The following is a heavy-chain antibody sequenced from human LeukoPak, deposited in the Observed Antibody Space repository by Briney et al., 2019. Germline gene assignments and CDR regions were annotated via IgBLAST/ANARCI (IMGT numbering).Heavy chain of an antibody. J-gene: IGHJ5*02. CDR1: GGSISSGGYY. V-gene: IGHV4-31*03. CDR3: ARWPRRLIYSSSSGVDWFDP. Sequence: PSETLSLTCTVSGGSISSGGYYWSWIRQHPGRGLEWIGYIYYSGSTYYNPSLKSRVTISVDTSKNQFSLKLSSVTAADTAVYYCARWPRRLIYSSSSGVDWFDPWGQGTLVTVSS. CDR2: IYYSGST. D-gene: IGHD6-6*01.